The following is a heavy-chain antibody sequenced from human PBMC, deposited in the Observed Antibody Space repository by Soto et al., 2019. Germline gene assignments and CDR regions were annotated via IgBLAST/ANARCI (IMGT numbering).Heavy chain of an antibody. CDR2: INTDSGNT. J-gene: IGHJ2*01. CDR1: GYSFSSCA. V-gene: IGHV1-3*04. Sequence: QVQVVQSGAEVKKPGASVRLSCKTSGYSFSSCAIHWVRLAPGQRFEWMGWINTDSGNTKYSQKFQGRVTITRDTAASTAYMELTSLASEDTATYYCVRDREVDWYLDLWGRGTLVTVSS. D-gene: IGHD1-26*01. CDR3: VRDREVDWYLDL.